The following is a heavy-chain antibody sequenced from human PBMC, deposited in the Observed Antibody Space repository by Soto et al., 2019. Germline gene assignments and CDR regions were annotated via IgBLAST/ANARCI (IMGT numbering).Heavy chain of an antibody. V-gene: IGHV3-21*01. CDR3: ARGCSSTSCYVRGYYGMDV. D-gene: IGHD2-2*01. CDR2: ISSSSSYI. Sequence: GGSLRLSCAASGFTFSSYAMHWVRQAPGKGLEWVSSISSSSSYIYYADSVKGRFTISRDNAKNSLYLQMNSLRAEDTAVYYCARGCSSTSCYVRGYYGMDVWGQGTTVPVSS. J-gene: IGHJ6*02. CDR1: GFTFSSYA.